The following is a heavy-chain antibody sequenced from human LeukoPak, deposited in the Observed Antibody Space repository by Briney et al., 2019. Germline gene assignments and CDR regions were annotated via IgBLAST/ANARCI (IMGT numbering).Heavy chain of an antibody. CDR1: GYGFTSYW. J-gene: IGHJ4*02. V-gene: IGHV5-51*01. D-gene: IGHD4-17*01. CDR2: IYPGDSDT. CDR3: TRHAYGDYVDY. Sequence: GVPLKIPCKGSGYGFTSYWIGWARPRPGKGLEWMGIIYPGDSDTRYSPSFQGQVTISADKSISTTYLQRSSMKASAPATSYCTRHAYGDYVDYWGQGTLVTVSS.